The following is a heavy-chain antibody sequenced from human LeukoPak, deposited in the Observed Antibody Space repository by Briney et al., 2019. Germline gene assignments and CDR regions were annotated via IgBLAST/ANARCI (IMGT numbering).Heavy chain of an antibody. CDR1: GGSISSGGYS. CDR2: IYHSGST. Sequence: SQTLSLTCAVSGGSISSGGYSWSWIRQPPGKGLEWIGYIYHSGSTYYNPSLKSRVTISVDRSKDQFSLKLSSVTAADTAVYYCAGLGGPGGFDPWGQGTLVTVSS. CDR3: AGLGGPGGFDP. J-gene: IGHJ5*02. D-gene: IGHD4-23*01. V-gene: IGHV4-30-2*01.